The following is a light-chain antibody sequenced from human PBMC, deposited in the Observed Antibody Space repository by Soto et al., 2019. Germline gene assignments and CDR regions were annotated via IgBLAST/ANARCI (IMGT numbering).Light chain of an antibody. Sequence: QSALTQPASVSGSPGQSITISCTGTSSDVGGYNYVSWYQHHPGKAPKLMIYEVSYRPSGVSNRFSGSKFGNTASLTISGLQAEDEADYYCSSYTSSSTLFGTGTKLTVL. CDR2: EVS. CDR1: SSDVGGYNY. CDR3: SSYTSSSTL. J-gene: IGLJ1*01. V-gene: IGLV2-14*01.